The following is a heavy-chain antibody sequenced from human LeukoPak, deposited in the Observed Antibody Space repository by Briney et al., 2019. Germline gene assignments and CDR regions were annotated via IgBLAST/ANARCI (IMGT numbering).Heavy chain of an antibody. CDR3: ARGQEPFWSGYYTALDY. Sequence: PGGSLRLSCAASGFTFSSYGMHWVRQAPGKGLEWVAVISYDGSNKYYADSVKGRFTISRDNSKNSLYLQMNSLRAEDTAVYYCARGQEPFWSGYYTALDYWGQGTLVTVSS. D-gene: IGHD3-3*01. CDR1: GFTFSSYG. J-gene: IGHJ4*02. CDR2: ISYDGSNK. V-gene: IGHV3-30*03.